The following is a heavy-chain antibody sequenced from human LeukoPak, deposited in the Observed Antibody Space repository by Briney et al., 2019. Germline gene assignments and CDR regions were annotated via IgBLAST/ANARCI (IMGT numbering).Heavy chain of an antibody. Sequence: GGSLRLSYAASGFTFSNYWMHWVRQAPGKGLVWVSRISSDESITSYADSVKGRFTISRDNAKNTLFLQMNGLRAEDTAVYYCVGRRTSAAGNFWGQGTLVTVSS. D-gene: IGHD6-13*01. CDR1: GFTFSNYW. J-gene: IGHJ4*02. CDR3: VGRRTSAAGNF. CDR2: ISSDESIT. V-gene: IGHV3-74*01.